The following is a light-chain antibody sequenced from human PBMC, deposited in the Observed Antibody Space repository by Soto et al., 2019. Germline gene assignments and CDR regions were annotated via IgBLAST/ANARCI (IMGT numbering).Light chain of an antibody. CDR1: PSVSSY. CDR2: DAS. J-gene: IGKJ2*01. CDR3: QQRSNWPPT. Sequence: EIVLTQSPATLSLSPGERATLSCRASPSVSSYLAWYQQKPGQAPRLLIYDASNRATGIPARFSGSGSGTDITLTISSLEPEDFAVYYCQQRSNWPPTFGQGTKLEIK. V-gene: IGKV3-11*01.